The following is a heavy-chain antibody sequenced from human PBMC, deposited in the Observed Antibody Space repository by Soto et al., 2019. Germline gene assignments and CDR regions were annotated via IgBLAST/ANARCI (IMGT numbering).Heavy chain of an antibody. CDR2: IYYSGST. Sequence: SETLSLTCTVSGGSISSGDYYWSWIRQPPGKGLEWIGYIYYSGSTYYNPSLKSRVTISLDTSKNQFSLKLSSVTAADTAVYYCARVTDYDSSGYSFDYWGQGTLVTVSS. J-gene: IGHJ4*02. V-gene: IGHV4-30-4*01. CDR3: ARVTDYDSSGYSFDY. D-gene: IGHD3-22*01. CDR1: GGSISSGDYY.